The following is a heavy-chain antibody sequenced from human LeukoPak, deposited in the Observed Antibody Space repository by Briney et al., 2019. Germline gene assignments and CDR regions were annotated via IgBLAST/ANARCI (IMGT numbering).Heavy chain of an antibody. Sequence: PSQTLSLTCTVSGGSISSGSYYWSWIRQPAGKGLEWIGRIYTSGSTNYNPSLKSRVTISVDTSKNQFSLKLSSVTAADTAVYYCARTPEYSSSFGDYWGQGTLVTVSS. CDR3: ARTPEYSSSFGDY. J-gene: IGHJ4*02. D-gene: IGHD6-6*01. CDR2: IYTSGST. CDR1: GGSISSGSYY. V-gene: IGHV4-61*02.